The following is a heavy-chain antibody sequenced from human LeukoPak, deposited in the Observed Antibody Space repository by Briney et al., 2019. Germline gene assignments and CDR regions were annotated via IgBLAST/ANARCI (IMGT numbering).Heavy chain of an antibody. D-gene: IGHD3-10*01. CDR2: FYYSGST. CDR3: VYYYGSGSVEY. CDR1: GGSITSSNYY. J-gene: IGHJ4*02. Sequence: SETLSLTCTVSGGSITSSNYYWGWFRQPPGKGLEWIGSFYYSGSTNYNPSLKSRVTISVDTSKNQFSLKLSSVTAADTAVYYCVYYYGSGSVEYWGQGTLFTVSS. V-gene: IGHV4-39*01.